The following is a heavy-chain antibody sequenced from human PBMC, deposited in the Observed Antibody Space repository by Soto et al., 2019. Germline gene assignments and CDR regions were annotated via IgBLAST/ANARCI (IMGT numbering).Heavy chain of an antibody. CDR3: ARDQNYDFWSGYSFDP. D-gene: IGHD3-3*01. CDR1: GCTFSSYA. J-gene: IGHJ5*02. CDR2: IIPIFGTA. V-gene: IGHV1-69*13. Sequence: GASVKVSCKASGCTFSSYAISWVRQAPGQGLEWMGGIIPIFGTANYAQKFQGRVTITADESTSTAYMELSSLRSEDTAVYYCARDQNYDFWSGYSFDPWGQGTLVTVSS.